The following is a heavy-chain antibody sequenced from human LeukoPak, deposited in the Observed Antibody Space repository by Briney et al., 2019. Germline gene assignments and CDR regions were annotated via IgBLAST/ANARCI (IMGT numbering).Heavy chain of an antibody. V-gene: IGHV3-48*03. CDR1: GFIFSSYE. Sequence: GGSLRLSCAASGFIFSSYEMNWVRQAPGKGLEWVSYISGNGDTIYYAESVKGRFTIFRDNAKNSVFLQMNSLRGEDAAVYYCASAYGGLPDYWGQGTLVTVSS. J-gene: IGHJ4*02. CDR2: ISGNGDTI. D-gene: IGHD3-16*01. CDR3: ASAYGGLPDY.